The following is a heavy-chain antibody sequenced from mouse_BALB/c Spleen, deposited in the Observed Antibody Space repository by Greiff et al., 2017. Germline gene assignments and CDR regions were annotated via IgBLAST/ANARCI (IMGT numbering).Heavy chain of an antibody. Sequence: VQLQQSAAELARPGASVKMSCKASGYTFTSYTMYWVKQRPGKGLEWIGYINPSSGYTEYNQKFKDKTTLTADKSSSTAYMQLSSLTSEDSAVYYCARGGYHYAMDYWGQGTSVTVSS. CDR2: INPSSGYT. J-gene: IGHJ4*01. CDR3: ARGGYHYAMDY. D-gene: IGHD2-2*01. V-gene: IGHV1-4*02. CDR1: GYTFTSYT.